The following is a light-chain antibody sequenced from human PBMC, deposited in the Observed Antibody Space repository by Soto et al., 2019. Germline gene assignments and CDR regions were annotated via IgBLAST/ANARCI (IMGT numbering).Light chain of an antibody. V-gene: IGKV3-20*01. CDR3: QQYRSPFGLP. J-gene: IGKJ4*01. CDR2: GAS. Sequence: EIVLTQSPGTLSLSPGERATLSCRASQSVSSNYLAWYQQKPGQAPRLLIYGASSRATGIPDKFSGSGSGTDFTLTISRLEPEDFAVYYCQQYRSPFGLPFCGGTNVDIK. CDR1: QSVSSNY.